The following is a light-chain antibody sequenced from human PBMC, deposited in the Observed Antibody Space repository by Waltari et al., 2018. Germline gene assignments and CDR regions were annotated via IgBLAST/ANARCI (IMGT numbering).Light chain of an antibody. V-gene: IGKV2-28*01. CDR1: QSLLQSNGYNY. CDR3: MQPLQTPWT. J-gene: IGKJ1*01. CDR2: LGS. Sequence: IVMTQSPLSLPVIPGEPASIPCRARQSLLQSNGYNYLAWYLQKPGQSPQPLIFLGSDRAAGAPDRFSGSGSGTDVTLKISRVEADDVGVYYCMQPLQTPWTFGQGTTVEIK.